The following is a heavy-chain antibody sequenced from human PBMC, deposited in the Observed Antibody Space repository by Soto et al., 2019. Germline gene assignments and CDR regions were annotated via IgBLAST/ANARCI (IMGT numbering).Heavy chain of an antibody. CDR1: GYTFTSYA. Sequence: ASVKVSCKASGYTFTSYAMHWVRQAPGQRLEWMGWINAGNGNTKYSQKFQGRVTITRDTSASTAYMEMSSLRSEDTAVYYCARDHWAYDFWSGYMDYWGQGTLVTV. J-gene: IGHJ4*02. D-gene: IGHD3-3*01. V-gene: IGHV1-3*01. CDR2: INAGNGNT. CDR3: ARDHWAYDFWSGYMDY.